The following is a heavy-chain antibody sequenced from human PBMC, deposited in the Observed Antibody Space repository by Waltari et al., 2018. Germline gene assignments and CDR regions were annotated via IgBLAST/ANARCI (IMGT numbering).Heavy chain of an antibody. CDR2: SSIRSSYI. D-gene: IGHD3-10*01. Sequence: EVQLVESGGGLVKPGGSLRLSCAASGFTFSSYSMNWVRQDPGKGLKCVSSSSIRSSYIYYADSVKGRFTISRDNAKNSLYLQMNSLRAEDTAVYYCARGSRGDRYWFDPWGQGTLVTVSS. CDR3: ARGSRGDRYWFDP. V-gene: IGHV3-21*01. CDR1: GFTFSSYS. J-gene: IGHJ5*02.